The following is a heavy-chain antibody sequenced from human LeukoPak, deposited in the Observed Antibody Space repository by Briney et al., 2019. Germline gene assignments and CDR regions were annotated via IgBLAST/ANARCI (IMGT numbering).Heavy chain of an antibody. D-gene: IGHD1-26*01. CDR2: INPNSGGT. Sequence: ASVKVSCTASGYTFTGYYMHWVRQAPGQGLEWMGWINPNSGGTNYAQKFQGRVTMTRDTSISTAYMELSRLRSDDTAVYYCARDVGATTLFDYWGQGTLVTVSS. CDR1: GYTFTGYY. V-gene: IGHV1-2*02. CDR3: ARDVGATTLFDY. J-gene: IGHJ4*02.